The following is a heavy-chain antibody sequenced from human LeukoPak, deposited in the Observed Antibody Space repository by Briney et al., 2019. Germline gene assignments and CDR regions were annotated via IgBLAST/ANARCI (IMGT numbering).Heavy chain of an antibody. CDR1: GGSISSSSYY. CDR2: IYYSGST. J-gene: IGHJ3*02. Sequence: PSETLSLTCTVSGGSISSSSYYWGWIRQPPGKGLEWIGSIYYSGSTYYNPSLKSRVTISVDTSKNQFSLKLSSVTAADTAVYYCARVGVFRTNLFRSAFDIWGQGTMVTVSS. V-gene: IGHV4-39*07. D-gene: IGHD1-7*01. CDR3: ARVGVFRTNLFRSAFDI.